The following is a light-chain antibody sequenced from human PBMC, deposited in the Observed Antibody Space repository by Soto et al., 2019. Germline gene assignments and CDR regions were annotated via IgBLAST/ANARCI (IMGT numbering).Light chain of an antibody. CDR1: QSVNSN. V-gene: IGKV3-15*01. Sequence: EVVMTQSPATLSVSPGERATLSCRASQSVNSNLAWYQQKPGQGPRLLISLASTRATGIPARFSGSGSGTEFTLTIRSLQAEDFAVYYCQQYNNWPLTFGGGTKVEIK. J-gene: IGKJ4*01. CDR2: LAS. CDR3: QQYNNWPLT.